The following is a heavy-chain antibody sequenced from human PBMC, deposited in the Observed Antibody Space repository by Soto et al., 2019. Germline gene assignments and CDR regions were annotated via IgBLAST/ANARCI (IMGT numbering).Heavy chain of an antibody. V-gene: IGHV5-51*01. CDR3: ARHSSYSPTPVYYYGMDV. CDR2: IYPGDSDT. Sequence: GESLKISCKGSGYSFTSYWIGWVRQMPGKGLEWMGIIYPGDSDTRYSPSFQGQVTISADKSISTAYLQWSSLKASDTAMYYCARHSSYSPTPVYYYGMDVWGLGTTVTVSS. CDR1: GYSFTSYW. D-gene: IGHD4-4*01. J-gene: IGHJ6*02.